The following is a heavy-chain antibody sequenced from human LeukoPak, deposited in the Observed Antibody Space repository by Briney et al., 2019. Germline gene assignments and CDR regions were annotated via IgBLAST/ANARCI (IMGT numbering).Heavy chain of an antibody. CDR3: GRARDMAFDI. J-gene: IGHJ3*02. V-gene: IGHV4-59*11. CDR1: VGSLRVQS. D-gene: IGHD2-21*02. Sequence: LGTLSLTCTVSVGSLRVQSTRWIRHPPGKGLEWIGNIYYSGSTYYNPSLKGRVTLSVDTAKNQFSLNLASVTTADTAVYYCGRARDMAFDIWGRGTMVTVSS. CDR2: IYYSGST.